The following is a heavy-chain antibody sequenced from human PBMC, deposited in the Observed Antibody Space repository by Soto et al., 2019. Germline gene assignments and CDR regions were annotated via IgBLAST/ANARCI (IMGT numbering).Heavy chain of an antibody. CDR2: IYHSGST. CDR3: ARVVGGYYYVMDV. Sequence: QVQLQESGPGLVKPSGTLSLTCAVSGGSISSSNWWSWVRQPPGKGLEWIGEIYHSGSTNYNPSLKSRVNTSVDKSKNQFSLKLISVTAADTAVYYCARVVGGYYYVMDVWGQGTTVTVSS. D-gene: IGHD2-2*01. J-gene: IGHJ6*02. V-gene: IGHV4-4*02. CDR1: GGSISSSNW.